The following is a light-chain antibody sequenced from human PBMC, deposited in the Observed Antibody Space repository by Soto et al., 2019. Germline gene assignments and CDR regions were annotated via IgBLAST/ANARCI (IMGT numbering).Light chain of an antibody. V-gene: IGKV1-5*03. J-gene: IGKJ1*01. CDR1: QSISSW. CDR2: KAS. Sequence: DIQMTQSPSTLSASVGHRVTITCRASQSISSWLAWYQQKPGKAPKLLIYKASSLESGVPSRFSGSGSGTEFTLTISSLQPDDCATYYCQHYNSYPWTFGQGTKVDIK. CDR3: QHYNSYPWT.